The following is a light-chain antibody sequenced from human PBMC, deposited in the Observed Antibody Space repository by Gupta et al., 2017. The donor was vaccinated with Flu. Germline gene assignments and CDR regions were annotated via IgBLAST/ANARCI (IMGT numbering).Light chain of an antibody. CDR3: QSYDSSLSGL. J-gene: IGLJ3*02. Sequence: QSVLTQPPSVSGAPGQRVTISCTGSSSNIGAGYDVHWYQQLPGTAPKLLIYGNSNRPSGVPDRFSGSKSGTSASLAITGLQAEDEADYYCQSYDSSLSGLFGGRTKLTVL. V-gene: IGLV1-40*01. CDR1: SSNIGAGYD. CDR2: GNS.